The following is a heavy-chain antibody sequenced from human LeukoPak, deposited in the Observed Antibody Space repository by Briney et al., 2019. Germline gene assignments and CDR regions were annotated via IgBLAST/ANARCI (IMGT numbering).Heavy chain of an antibody. CDR1: TYSISSGYF. V-gene: IGHV4-38-2*02. D-gene: IGHD3-10*01. J-gene: IGHJ4*02. Sequence: SETLSLTCTVSTYSISSGYFWGWIRQPPGKGLEWIGSIYHSGNTYYNPSLKSRVTISGDTSKNQFSLKLSSVTAADTAVYYCAKSRGSGLFDYWGQGTLVTVAS. CDR2: IYHSGNT. CDR3: AKSRGSGLFDY.